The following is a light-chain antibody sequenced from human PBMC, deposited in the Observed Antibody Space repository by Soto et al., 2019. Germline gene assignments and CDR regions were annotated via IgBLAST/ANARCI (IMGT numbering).Light chain of an antibody. CDR3: LLSYSGARLVV. CDR2: DTT. CDR1: TGAVTSGHY. Sequence: QAVVTQAPSLTVSPGGTVTLTCGSNTGAVTSGHYPYWFQQKPGQAPRTLIYDTTNRQSWTPVRFSGSLLGGKAALTLSGAQPEDEADYYCLLSYSGARLVVFGGGTKVTVL. J-gene: IGLJ2*01. V-gene: IGLV7-46*01.